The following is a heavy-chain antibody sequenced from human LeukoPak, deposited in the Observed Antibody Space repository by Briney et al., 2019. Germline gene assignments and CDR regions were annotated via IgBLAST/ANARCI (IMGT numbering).Heavy chain of an antibody. V-gene: IGHV1-46*01. CDR1: GYAFTTYY. CDR2: INPSGGSA. CDR3: ARNNGGLRFDY. J-gene: IGHJ4*02. D-gene: IGHD1/OR15-1a*01. Sequence: ASVKVSCKAFGYAFTTYYMHWVRQAPGQGLDWMGIINPSGGSATYAQKFQGRVTMTRDTSTSSVYMELSSLISEDTAVYYCARNNGGLRFDYWGQGTLVTVSS.